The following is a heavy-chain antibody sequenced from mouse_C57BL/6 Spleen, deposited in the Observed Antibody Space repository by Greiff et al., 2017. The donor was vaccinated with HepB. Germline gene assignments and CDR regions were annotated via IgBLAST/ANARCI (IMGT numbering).Heavy chain of an antibody. CDR1: GYTFTSYW. Sequence: EVQLQQSGTVLARPGASVKMSCKTSGYTFTSYWMHWVKQRPGQGLEWIGAIYPGNSDTSYNQKFKGKATLTAVTSASTAYMELSSLTNEDSAVYYCARSGICYDYDGYFDVWGTGTTVTVSS. CDR2: IYPGNSDT. D-gene: IGHD2-4*01. V-gene: IGHV1-5*01. J-gene: IGHJ1*03. CDR3: ARSGICYDYDGYFDV.